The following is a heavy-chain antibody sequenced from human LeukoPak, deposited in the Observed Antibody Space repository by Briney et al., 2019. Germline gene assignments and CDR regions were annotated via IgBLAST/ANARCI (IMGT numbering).Heavy chain of an antibody. J-gene: IGHJ4*02. Sequence: SVKVSCKASGFTFTSSAVQWVRQARGQRLEWIGWIVVGSGNTNYAQKFQERVTITGDMSTSTAYMELSSLRSEDTAVYYCAAAYFYDTSGYYLDYWGQGTLVTVSS. CDR2: IVVGSGNT. V-gene: IGHV1-58*01. CDR3: AAAYFYDTSGYYLDY. D-gene: IGHD3-22*01. CDR1: GFTFTSSA.